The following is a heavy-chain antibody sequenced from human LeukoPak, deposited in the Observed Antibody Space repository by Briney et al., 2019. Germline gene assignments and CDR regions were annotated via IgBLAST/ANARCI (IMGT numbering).Heavy chain of an antibody. V-gene: IGHV3-9*01. CDR3: AKGPRGAAGYYYYYMDV. D-gene: IGHD6-13*01. Sequence: GGSLRLSCAASGFTFDDYAMHWVRQAPGKGLEWVSGISWNSGSIGYADSVKGRFTISRDNAKNSLYLQMNSLRAEDTAVYYCAKGPRGAAGYYYYYMDVWGKGTSVTVSS. J-gene: IGHJ6*03. CDR1: GFTFDDYA. CDR2: ISWNSGSI.